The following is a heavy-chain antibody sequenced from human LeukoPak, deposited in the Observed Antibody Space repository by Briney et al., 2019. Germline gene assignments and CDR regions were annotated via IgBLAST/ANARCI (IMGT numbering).Heavy chain of an antibody. CDR1: VGSFRVYY. CDR2: FNHSGST. Sequence: SETLSLTCAVYVGSFRVYYWSWIRQPPGKGLEWMGGFNHSGSTNYSTSLKSRVTISVDTSKNQFSLKLSSVTAADTAVYYCARGRRISGSDYYYYMDVWGKGTTVTVSS. D-gene: IGHD3-22*01. J-gene: IGHJ6*03. V-gene: IGHV4-34*01. CDR3: ARGRRISGSDYYYYMDV.